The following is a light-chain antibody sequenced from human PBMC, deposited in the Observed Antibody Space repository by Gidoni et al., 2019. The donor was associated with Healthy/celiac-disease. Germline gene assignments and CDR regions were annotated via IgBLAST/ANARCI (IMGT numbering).Light chain of an antibody. CDR2: EVS. Sequence: QSALTQPASVSGSPGQSLTISCTGTSSDVGSYNLVAWYQQHPGKAPKLMIYEVSKRPSGVSNRFSGSKSGNTASLTISGLQAEDEADYYCCSYAGSSTWVFGGGTKLXV. CDR1: SSDVGSYNL. V-gene: IGLV2-23*02. CDR3: CSYAGSSTWV. J-gene: IGLJ3*02.